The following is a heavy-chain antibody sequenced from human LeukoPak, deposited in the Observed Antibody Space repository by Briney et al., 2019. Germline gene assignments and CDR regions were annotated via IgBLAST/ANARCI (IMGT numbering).Heavy chain of an antibody. CDR2: ISAYNGNT. D-gene: IGHD2-2*01. V-gene: IGHV1-18*01. CDR1: GYTFTSYG. J-gene: IGHJ5*02. Sequence: GASVKVSCKASGYTFTSYGISCVRQAPGQGLEWMGWISAYNGNTNYAQKLQGRVTMTTDTSTSTAYMELRSLRSDDTAVYYCARVFVLPLLGYCSSTSCPGAWFDPWGQGTLVTVSS. CDR3: ARVFVLPLLGYCSSTSCPGAWFDP.